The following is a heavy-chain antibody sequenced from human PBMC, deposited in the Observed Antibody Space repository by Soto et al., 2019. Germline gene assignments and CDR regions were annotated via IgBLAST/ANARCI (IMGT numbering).Heavy chain of an antibody. CDR2: IVHDGSNE. J-gene: IGHJ4*02. V-gene: IGHV3-33*01. Sequence: QVQLVESGGGVVQPGESLSLSCAASGFTFSDHAMHWVRQAPGKGLEWVAVIVHDGSNEYYADSVEGRFTISRDNSKNILYLQLNSLTADDTAVYYCARDDLLASDDGGVRGGYFDKWGQGTLVTVSS. D-gene: IGHD2-8*02. CDR1: GFTFSDHA. CDR3: ARDDLLASDDGGVRGGYFDK.